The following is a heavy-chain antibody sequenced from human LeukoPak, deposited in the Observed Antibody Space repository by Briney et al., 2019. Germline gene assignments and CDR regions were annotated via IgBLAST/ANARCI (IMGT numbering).Heavy chain of an antibody. D-gene: IGHD4-11*01. CDR1: GYTFTSYG. V-gene: IGHV1-18*01. Sequence: ASVKVSCKTSGYTFTSYGINWVRQAPGQGLEWVGWISTSSGNTKYAQNIQGRVTLTTDTTTRTAYMELRSLRSDDTAVYYCARGTVSGMDYYYMDVWGKGITVTVSS. J-gene: IGHJ6*03. CDR2: ISTSSGNT. CDR3: ARGTVSGMDYYYMDV.